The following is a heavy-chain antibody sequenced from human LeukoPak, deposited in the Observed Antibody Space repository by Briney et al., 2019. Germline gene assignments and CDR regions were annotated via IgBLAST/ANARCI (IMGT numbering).Heavy chain of an antibody. D-gene: IGHD2-2*01. CDR2: IFTSGST. V-gene: IGHV4-4*07. CDR3: ARVEGCSATCYFHI. CDR1: GGSISSYY. Sequence: PSETLSLTCTVSGGSISSYYWSWIRQPAGKGLECIGRIFTSGSTNYNPSLKSRVTMSVDTSKNQLSLKLSSVTAADTAVYYCARVEGCSATCYFHIWGQGTMVTVSS. J-gene: IGHJ3*02.